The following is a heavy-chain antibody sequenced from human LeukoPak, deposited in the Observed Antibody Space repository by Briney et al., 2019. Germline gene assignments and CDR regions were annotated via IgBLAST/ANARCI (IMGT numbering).Heavy chain of an antibody. V-gene: IGHV3-48*01. CDR3: AKDREGIAAAALFDY. Sequence: GGSLRLSCAASGFIFGDYNMNWVRQVPGKGLEWISYMSSTSTTIYYADSVKGRFTISRGNSKNALYLQMNSLRAEDTAVYYCAKDREGIAAAALFDYWGQGTLVTVSS. D-gene: IGHD6-13*01. CDR2: MSSTSTTI. CDR1: GFIFGDYN. J-gene: IGHJ4*02.